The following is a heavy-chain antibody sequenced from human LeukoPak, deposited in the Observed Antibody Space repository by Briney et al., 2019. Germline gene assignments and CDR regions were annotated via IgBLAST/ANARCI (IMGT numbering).Heavy chain of an antibody. CDR1: GGSITSSAFH. V-gene: IGHV4-39*01. J-gene: IGHJ6*03. CDR2: IFYNEST. CDR3: ARQGASIFGTVGYYYYMDV. D-gene: IGHD3-3*01. Sequence: SETLSLTCTVPGGSITSSAFHWGWIRQSPGKGLEGVGTIFYNESTNYNPSLKSRLTISVDKSKNQFYVKLTSVTAADTTVYYCARQGASIFGTVGYYYYMDVWGKGTTVTVSS.